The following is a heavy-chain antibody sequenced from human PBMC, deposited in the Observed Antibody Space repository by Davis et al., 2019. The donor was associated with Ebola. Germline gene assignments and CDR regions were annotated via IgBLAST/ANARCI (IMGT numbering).Heavy chain of an antibody. V-gene: IGHV3-53*01. J-gene: IGHJ4*02. D-gene: IGHD1-26*01. Sequence: PGGSLRLSCAVSGFTVSTTNMIWVRQAPGKRPEPVADIYPDGRAFHTASVGGRFTISRDNSKNTLYLQMNSLRTEDTAVYYCVREDQWAFHYWGQGTLVTVSS. CDR2: IYPDGRA. CDR1: GFTVSTTN. CDR3: VREDQWAFHY.